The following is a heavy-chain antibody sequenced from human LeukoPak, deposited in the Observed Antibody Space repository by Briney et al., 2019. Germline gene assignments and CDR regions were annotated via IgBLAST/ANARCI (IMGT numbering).Heavy chain of an antibody. CDR3: AIGYSYGSYYYYYMDV. CDR1: GDTFSSYA. D-gene: IGHD5-18*01. CDR2: IIPIFGTA. J-gene: IGHJ6*03. Sequence: SVKVSCXASGDTFSSYAISWVRQAPGQGLEWMGGIIPIFGTANYAQKFQGRVTITTDESTSTAYMELSSLRSEDTAVYYCAIGYSYGSYYYYYMDVWGKGTTVTVSS. V-gene: IGHV1-69*05.